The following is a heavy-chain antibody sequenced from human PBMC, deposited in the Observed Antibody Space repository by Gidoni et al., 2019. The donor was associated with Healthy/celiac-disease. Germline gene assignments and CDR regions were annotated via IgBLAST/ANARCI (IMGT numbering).Heavy chain of an antibody. CDR1: GFTFSSYA. D-gene: IGHD4-17*01. CDR2: ISGSGGGT. V-gene: IGHV3-23*01. CDR3: AKDWDLDYGAYPPPYWYFDL. Sequence: EVQLLESGGGLVQPGGSLRLSCAASGFTFSSYAMSWVRQAPGKGLEWVSTISGSGGGTYYADSVKGRFTISRDNSKNTLYLQMNSLRAEDTAVYYCAKDWDLDYGAYPPPYWYFDLWGRGTLVTVSS. J-gene: IGHJ2*01.